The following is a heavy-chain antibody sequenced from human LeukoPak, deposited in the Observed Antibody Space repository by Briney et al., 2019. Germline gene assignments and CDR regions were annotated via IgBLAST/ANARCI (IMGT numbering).Heavy chain of an antibody. D-gene: IGHD3-10*01. V-gene: IGHV3-21*01. CDR3: ARVRGIVQPDY. J-gene: IGHJ4*02. CDR1: GFTFSSYS. CDR2: ISSSSYI. Sequence: GGSLRLSCAASGFTFSSYSMNWVRQAPGKGLEWVSSISSSSYIYYADSVKGRVTISRDNAKNSLYLQMNSLRAEDTAVYYCARVRGIVQPDYWGQGTLVTVSS.